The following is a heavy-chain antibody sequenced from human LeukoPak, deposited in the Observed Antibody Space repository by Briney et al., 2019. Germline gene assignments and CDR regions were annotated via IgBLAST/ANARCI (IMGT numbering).Heavy chain of an antibody. CDR3: AKYGGNAR. V-gene: IGHV3-53*01. CDR2: IYSGGTT. Sequence: PGGSLRLSCAASGFIFDDYAMHWVRQAPGKGLEWVSVIYSGGTTYYADSVKGRFTISRDNSKNTLYLQMNSLRAEDTAVYYCAKYGGNARWGQGTLVTVSS. J-gene: IGHJ4*02. D-gene: IGHD4-23*01. CDR1: GFIFDDYA.